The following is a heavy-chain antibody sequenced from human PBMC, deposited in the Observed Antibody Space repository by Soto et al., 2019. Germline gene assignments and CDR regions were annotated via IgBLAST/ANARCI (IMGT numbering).Heavy chain of an antibody. J-gene: IGHJ6*03. CDR1: GDSVSSNRGA. Sequence: SQTLSLTCASSGDSVSSNRGAWNWIRLSPSRGLEWLARTYYRSRWYNDYAVSVRSRITVNPDTSKNQFSLQLTSVTPEDTAVYYCAGTTSHQWYYMDVWGKGTTVTVSS. V-gene: IGHV6-1*01. CDR2: TYYRSRWYN. CDR3: AGTTSHQWYYMDV. D-gene: IGHD1-7*01.